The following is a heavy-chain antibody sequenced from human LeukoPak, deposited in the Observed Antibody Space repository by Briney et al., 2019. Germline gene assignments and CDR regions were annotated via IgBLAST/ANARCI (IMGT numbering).Heavy chain of an antibody. Sequence: PGGSLRLSCAASGFTFSTYSMNWVRQAPGKGLEWVSSISGSSSYIYYADSVKGRFTISRDSAQNSLYLQMNSLRAEDTAVYYCARGQSHGWFDPWGQGTLVTVSS. V-gene: IGHV3-21*01. CDR2: ISGSSSYI. CDR3: ARGQSHGWFDP. J-gene: IGHJ5*02. CDR1: GFTFSTYS.